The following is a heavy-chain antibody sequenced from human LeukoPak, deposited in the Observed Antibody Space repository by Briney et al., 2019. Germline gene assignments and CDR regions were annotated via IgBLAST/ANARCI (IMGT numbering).Heavy chain of an antibody. CDR1: GYTFTSYA. D-gene: IGHD4-17*01. CDR3: ARWGLDYGDLDY. CDR2: INTNTGNP. Sequence: ASVKVSCKASGYTFTSYAMNWVRQAPGQGLEWMGWINTNTGNPTYAQGFTGRFVFSLDISVSTAYLQISSLKAEDTAVYYCARWGLDYGDLDYWGQGTLVTVSS. V-gene: IGHV7-4-1*02. J-gene: IGHJ4*02.